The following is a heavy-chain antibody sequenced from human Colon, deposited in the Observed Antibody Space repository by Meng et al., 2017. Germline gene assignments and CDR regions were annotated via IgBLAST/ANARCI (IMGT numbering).Heavy chain of an antibody. J-gene: IGHJ4*02. V-gene: IGHV4-4*02. CDR3: AASSGWYRIDS. CDR1: GVSVTSGQF. CDR2: FHYTGPI. Sequence: VQRQGAGPGLVKPSLTLSLTCGVSGVSVTSGQFWTWVRQPPGKGLEWIGEFHYTGPINYKPSLMSRVTISVDASRNQFSLRLTSVTAADTAVYYCAASSGWYRIDSWGQGTLVTVSS. D-gene: IGHD6-19*01.